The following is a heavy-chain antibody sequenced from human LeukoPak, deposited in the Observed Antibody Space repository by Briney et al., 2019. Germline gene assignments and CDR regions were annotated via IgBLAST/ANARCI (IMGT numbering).Heavy chain of an antibody. J-gene: IGHJ6*03. Sequence: LRLSCAASGFTFSDYSMNWIRQHPGKGLEWIGYIYYSGSTYYNPSLKSRVTISVDTSKNQFSLKLSSVTAADTAVYYCASGNYAYYYYYMDVWGKGTTVTVSS. CDR3: ASGNYAYYYYYMDV. CDR2: IYYSGST. D-gene: IGHD4-11*01. V-gene: IGHV4-31*02. CDR1: GFTFSDYS.